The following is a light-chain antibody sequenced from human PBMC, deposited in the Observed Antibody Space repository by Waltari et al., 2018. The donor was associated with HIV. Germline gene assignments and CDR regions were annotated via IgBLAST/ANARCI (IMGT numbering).Light chain of an antibody. CDR2: GAS. CDR1: QTIKNN. CDR3: QQTYMTPQT. V-gene: IGKV1-39*01. Sequence: DIQMTQSPSSLSASVGDRVSITCRASQTIKNNLNWYRQTPGKAPKLLIFGASNLQSGVPSRFTGTGSGTYFTLTVSSLQPEDFATYYCQQTYMTPQTFSQGTRLEIK. J-gene: IGKJ5*01.